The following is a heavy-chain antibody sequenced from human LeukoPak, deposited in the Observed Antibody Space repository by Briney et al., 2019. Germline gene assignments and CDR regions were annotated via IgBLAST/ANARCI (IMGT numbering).Heavy chain of an antibody. CDR1: GYSFTTYW. D-gene: IGHD2-15*01. CDR2: IYPGDSDT. J-gene: IGHJ4*02. CDR3: ARARFCSGGSCYAEY. Sequence: GESLKISCKGSGYSFTTYWIGCVRQMPGKRLEWMGIIYPGDSDTRYSPSFQGQVTISADKSISTAYLQWSSLRASDTAMYYCARARFCSGGSCYAEYWGQGTLVTVSS. V-gene: IGHV5-51*01.